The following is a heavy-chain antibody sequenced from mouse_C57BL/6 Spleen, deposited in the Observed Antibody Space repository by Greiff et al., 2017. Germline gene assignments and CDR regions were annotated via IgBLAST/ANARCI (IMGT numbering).Heavy chain of an antibody. V-gene: IGHV1-50*01. CDR3: ARRGYFDY. Sequence: VQLQQPGAELVKPGASVKLSCKASGYTFTSYWMQWVKQRPGQGLEWIGEIDPSDSYTNYNQKFKGKATLTVDTSSSTAYMQLSSLTSEDSAVYYGARRGYFDYWGQGTTLTVSS. CDR2: IDPSDSYT. CDR1: GYTFTSYW. J-gene: IGHJ2*01.